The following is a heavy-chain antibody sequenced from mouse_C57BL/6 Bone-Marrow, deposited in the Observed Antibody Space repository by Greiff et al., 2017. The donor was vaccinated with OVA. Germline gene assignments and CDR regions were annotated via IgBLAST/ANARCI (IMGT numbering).Heavy chain of an antibody. CDR1: GFNIKDDY. V-gene: IGHV14-4*01. CDR2: IDPENGDT. Sequence: EVKLQESGAELVRPGASVKLSCTASGFNIKDDYMHWVKQRPEQGLEWIGWIDPENGDTEYASKFQGKATITADTSSNTAYLQLSSLTSEDTAVYYCEGGVFAYWGQGTLVTVSA. CDR3: EGGVFAY. J-gene: IGHJ3*01.